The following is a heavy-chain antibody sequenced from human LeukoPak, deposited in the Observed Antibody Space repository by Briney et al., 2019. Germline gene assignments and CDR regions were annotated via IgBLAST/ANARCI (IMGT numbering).Heavy chain of an antibody. V-gene: IGHV3-23*01. D-gene: IGHD4-11*01. CDR1: GFTFDDYG. CDR2: ISGSGGST. J-gene: IGHJ5*01. Sequence: GGSLRLSCAASGFTFDDYGMSWVRQAPGKGLEWVSAISGSGGSTYYADSVKGRFTISRDNSKTTLFLQMNSLRAEDTAVYYCAKDLHDYGNYVGWFDSWGQGTLVTVSS. CDR3: AKDLHDYGNYVGWFDS.